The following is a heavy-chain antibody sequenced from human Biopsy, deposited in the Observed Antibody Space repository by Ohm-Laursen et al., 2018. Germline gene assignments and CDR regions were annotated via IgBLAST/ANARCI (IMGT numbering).Heavy chain of an antibody. CDR3: ARQVDFWSGYVDY. J-gene: IGHJ4*02. V-gene: IGHV4-39*01. Sequence: GTLSLTCTVSGGSISDSTYHWGWIRQSPGKGLEWIGNIYYSGNTDYSPSLKIRVTISVDTSNNQFSLKLRSVTAADTAVYYCARQVDFWSGYVDYWGQGTLVAVSS. CDR1: GGSISDSTYH. CDR2: IYYSGNT. D-gene: IGHD3-3*01.